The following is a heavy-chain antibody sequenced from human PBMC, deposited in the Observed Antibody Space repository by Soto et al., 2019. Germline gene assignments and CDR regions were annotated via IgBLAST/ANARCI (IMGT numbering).Heavy chain of an antibody. J-gene: IGHJ4*02. Sequence: EVQLVESGGGLVQPGGSLRLSCAASGFTFSSYWIHWVRQAPGKGLVWVSRINSDGSSTSYADSVKGRFTISRDNAKNTLYLQMNSLRAEDTAVYYCARDGPRGIVVVTAIFDYWGQGTLVTVSS. D-gene: IGHD2-21*02. CDR1: GFTFSSYW. CDR3: ARDGPRGIVVVTAIFDY. CDR2: INSDGSST. V-gene: IGHV3-74*01.